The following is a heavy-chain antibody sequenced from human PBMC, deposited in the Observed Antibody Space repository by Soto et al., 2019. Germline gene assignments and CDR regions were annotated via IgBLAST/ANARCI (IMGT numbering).Heavy chain of an antibody. J-gene: IGHJ4*02. CDR1: GFTLNSYG. CDR2: ISYDGSNI. Sequence: SLSLAWAASGFTLNSYGMHWVLHARGKGLEWVAVISYDGSNIYYADSVKGRFTISRDNSKNTLYLQMNSLRAEDTAVYYCAKERATSIAAAGTFDYWGQGSLVSVSS. CDR3: AKERATSIAAAGTFDY. D-gene: IGHD6-13*01. V-gene: IGHV3-30*18.